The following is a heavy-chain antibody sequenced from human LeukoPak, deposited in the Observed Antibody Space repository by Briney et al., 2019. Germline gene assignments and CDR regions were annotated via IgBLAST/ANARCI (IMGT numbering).Heavy chain of an antibody. J-gene: IGHJ5*02. CDR1: GFTFSRYA. V-gene: IGHV3-23*01. CDR2: ISGSGGST. D-gene: IGHD6-19*01. CDR3: AKTPRGAVAGNYACFDL. Sequence: GGSLRLSCAASGFTFSRYAMSWGREAPGEGVEWGSVISGSGGSTYYADSVKGGFTTPRHNSKNTLYLHMNSLSAEDTAVYYSAKTPRGAVAGNYACFDLWGQGTLVTVSS.